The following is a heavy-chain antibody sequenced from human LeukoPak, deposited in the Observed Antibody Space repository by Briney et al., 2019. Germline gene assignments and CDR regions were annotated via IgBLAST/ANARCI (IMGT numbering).Heavy chain of an antibody. J-gene: IGHJ6*03. D-gene: IGHD6-13*01. CDR3: AVCLDSSPVSVYYYMDV. Sequence: PSETLSLTCTVSGGSISSYYWSWIRQPPGKGLEWIGYIYYSGSTNYNPSLKSRVTISVDTSKNQFSLKLSSVTAADTAVYYCAVCLDSSPVSVYYYMDVWGKGTTVTVSS. V-gene: IGHV4-59*01. CDR2: IYYSGST. CDR1: GGSISSYY.